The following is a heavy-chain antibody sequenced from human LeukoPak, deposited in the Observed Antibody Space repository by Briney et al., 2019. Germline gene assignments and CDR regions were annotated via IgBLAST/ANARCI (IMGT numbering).Heavy chain of an antibody. CDR1: GYTFTGYY. J-gene: IGHJ4*02. CDR2: INPNSGGT. Sequence: ASVKVSCEASGYTFTGYYMHWVRQAPGQGLEWMGWINPNSGGTNYAQKFQGRVTMARDTSISTAYMELGRLRSDDTAVYYCARVSYYYDSNYFDYWGQGTLVTVSS. CDR3: ARVSYYYDSNYFDY. V-gene: IGHV1-2*02. D-gene: IGHD3-22*01.